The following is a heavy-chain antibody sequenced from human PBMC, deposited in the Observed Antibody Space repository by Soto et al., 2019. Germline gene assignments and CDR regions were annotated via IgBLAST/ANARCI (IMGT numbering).Heavy chain of an antibody. CDR1: GYTFTSYG. CDR2: ISADNGNT. D-gene: IGHD6-19*01. J-gene: IGHJ6*02. Sequence: QVQLVQSGAEVKKPGASVKVSCKASGYTFTSYGISWVRQAPGQGLEWMGWISADNGNTNYAQKLQGRVTMTTDTSTSTAYMELRSMRSDDTAVYYCARDGYSSGWYWSSYYGMDVWGQGTTVTVSS. CDR3: ARDGYSSGWYWSSYYGMDV. V-gene: IGHV1-18*01.